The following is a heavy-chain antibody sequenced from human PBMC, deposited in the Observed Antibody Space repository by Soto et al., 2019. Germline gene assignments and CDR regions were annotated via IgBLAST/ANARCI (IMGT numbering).Heavy chain of an antibody. D-gene: IGHD6-13*01. CDR2: ISYDGSNK. Sequence: GSLRLSCAASGFTFSSYGMHWVRQAPGKGLEWVAVISYDGSNKYYADSVKGRFTISRDNSKNTLYLQMNSLRAEDTAVYYCAKDSGVVQLVFWFDPWGQGTLVTVSS. J-gene: IGHJ5*02. V-gene: IGHV3-30*18. CDR3: AKDSGVVQLVFWFDP. CDR1: GFTFSSYG.